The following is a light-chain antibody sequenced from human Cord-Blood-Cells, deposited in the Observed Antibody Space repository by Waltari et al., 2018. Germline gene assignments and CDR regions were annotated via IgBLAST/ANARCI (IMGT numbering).Light chain of an antibody. Sequence: IVLTQSPATLSLSPGERSTLSSRASQSVSSYLAWYQQKPGQAPRLLIYDASTRATGSPARFSGSGSGTDFTRTSSSLEPEDFAVYYCQQRSNWPPSLTFGGGTKVEIK. CDR2: DAS. J-gene: IGKJ4*01. CDR1: QSVSSY. CDR3: QQRSNWPPSLT. V-gene: IGKV3-11*01.